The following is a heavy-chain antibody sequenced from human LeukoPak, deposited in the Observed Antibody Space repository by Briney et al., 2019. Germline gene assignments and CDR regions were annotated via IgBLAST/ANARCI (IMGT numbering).Heavy chain of an antibody. CDR1: GFTFSNYA. CDR3: ARDPRRSSQTGYFDY. CDR2: ISYDGSNK. D-gene: IGHD6-13*01. J-gene: IGHJ4*02. Sequence: GGSLRLARAASGFTFSNYAMRWVRQAPGKWLEWGAVISYDGSNKYYADSVKGRFTISRDNSKNTVYLQMNSLRAEDTAVYYCARDPRRSSQTGYFDYWGQGTLVTVSS. V-gene: IGHV3-30*04.